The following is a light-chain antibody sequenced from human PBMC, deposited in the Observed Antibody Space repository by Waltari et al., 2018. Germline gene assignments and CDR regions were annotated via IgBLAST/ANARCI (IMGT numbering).Light chain of an antibody. CDR3: SSYTSSGTRV. CDR2: DVT. CDR1: SSDVGGYNY. Sequence: QSALTQPASVSGSPGQSLTIPCSGTSSDVGGYNYVSWYQQQPGKAPKLMIYDVTNRPSGVSDRFSGSKSGNTASLTISGLQAEDEADYYCSSYTSSGTRVFGGGTKLTVL. V-gene: IGLV2-14*01. J-gene: IGLJ3*02.